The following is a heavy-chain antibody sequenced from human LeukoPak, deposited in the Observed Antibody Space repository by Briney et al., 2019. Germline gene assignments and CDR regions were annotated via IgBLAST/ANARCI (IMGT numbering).Heavy chain of an antibody. CDR3: ARDPGYDSSGYYDY. J-gene: IGHJ4*02. D-gene: IGHD3-22*01. CDR2: ISYSGST. Sequence: SETLSLTCSVSGGSFSSSSYYWGWIRQPPGKGLEWIGSISYSGSTFYNPSLKSRVTISVDTSMNQFSLRLSSVTAADTAVYYCARDPGYDSSGYYDYWGQGTLVTVSS. CDR1: GGSFSSSSYY. V-gene: IGHV4-39*02.